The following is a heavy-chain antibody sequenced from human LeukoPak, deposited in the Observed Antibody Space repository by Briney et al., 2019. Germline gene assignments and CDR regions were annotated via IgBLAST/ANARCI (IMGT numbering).Heavy chain of an antibody. CDR2: ISYDGSNK. D-gene: IGHD5-12*01. CDR3: AKDKGRFSGYDYYFDY. J-gene: IGHJ4*02. Sequence: GGSLRLSCAASGFTFSSYSMNWVRQAPGKGLEWVALISYDGSNKYYVDSVKGRFTISRDNSKNTLYLQMNSLRAEDTAVYYCAKDKGRFSGYDYYFDYWGQGTLVTVSS. V-gene: IGHV3-30*18. CDR1: GFTFSSYS.